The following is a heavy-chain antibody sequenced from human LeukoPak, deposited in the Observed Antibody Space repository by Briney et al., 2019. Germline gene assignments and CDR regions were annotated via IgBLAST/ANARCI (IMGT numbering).Heavy chain of an antibody. J-gene: IGHJ5*02. V-gene: IGHV1-69*05. CDR3: ARGGSWYHGPPNNWFDP. Sequence: GASVKVSCKASGGTFSSYAISWVRQAPGQGLEWVGGTIPIFGTANYAQKFQGRVTITTDESTSTAYMELSSLRSEDTAVYYCARGGSWYHGPPNNWFDPWGQGTLVTVSS. D-gene: IGHD6-13*01. CDR1: GGTFSSYA. CDR2: TIPIFGTA.